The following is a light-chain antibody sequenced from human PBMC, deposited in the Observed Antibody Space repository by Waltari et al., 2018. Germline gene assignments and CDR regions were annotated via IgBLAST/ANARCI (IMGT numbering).Light chain of an antibody. CDR2: GAS. J-gene: IGKJ4*01. CDR3: QHYNNQPLT. V-gene: IGKV3-15*01. CDR1: ESISYN. Sequence: LVRTQSPATLSASPWDGATLSCRASESISYNLPWYQQKAGQAPRLLIFGASNRSTGIPARFSGSGSGTEFALTISILQSEDFAVYFCQHYNNQPLTFGGGTKVEIK.